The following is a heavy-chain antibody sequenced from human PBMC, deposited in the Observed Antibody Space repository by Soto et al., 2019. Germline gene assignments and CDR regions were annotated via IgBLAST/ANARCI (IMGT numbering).Heavy chain of an antibody. D-gene: IGHD6-13*01. J-gene: IGHJ4*02. V-gene: IGHV1-8*01. CDR3: ARDGYSTNFAY. CDR1: GYTFTSYD. Sequence: ASVKLSCKASGYTFTSYDINWVRQATGQGLEWMGWMNPNSGNTAYAQKLQGRVTMTTDTSTSTAYMELRSLRSDDTAVYYCARDGYSTNFAYWGQGTLVTVS. CDR2: MNPNSGNT.